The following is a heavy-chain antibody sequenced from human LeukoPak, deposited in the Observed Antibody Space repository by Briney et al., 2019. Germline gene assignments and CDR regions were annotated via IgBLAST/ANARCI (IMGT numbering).Heavy chain of an antibody. D-gene: IGHD2-2*01. CDR1: GGSAGRVSYY. Sequence: SETLYLTCTVSGGSAGRVSYYWSWIRQSPGKGLEWIGYIYYTGSTNYNPSLKSRVTISLDTSQNQFSLKLSSVTAADTAVYYCASLYCSRTSCYFLDPWGQGTLVTVSS. CDR3: ASLYCSRTSCYFLDP. V-gene: IGHV4-61*01. CDR2: IYYTGST. J-gene: IGHJ5*02.